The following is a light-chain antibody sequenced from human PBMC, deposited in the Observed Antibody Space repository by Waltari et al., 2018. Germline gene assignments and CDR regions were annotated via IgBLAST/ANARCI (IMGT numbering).Light chain of an antibody. CDR2: EDT. V-gene: IGLV2-23*01. CDR1: SSDVATYNL. J-gene: IGLJ2*01. CDR3: CSYAGNKIMI. Sequence: QSALTQPASVSGSPGQSITISCTGTSSDVATYNLVSWYQHHPGKAPRLMIYEDTERPSGVSNRFSGSKSGNTASLTISGLQAEDGADYYCCSYAGNKIMIFGGGTKLTVL.